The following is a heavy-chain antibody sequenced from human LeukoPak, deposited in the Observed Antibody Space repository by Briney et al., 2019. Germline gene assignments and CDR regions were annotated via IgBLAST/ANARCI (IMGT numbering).Heavy chain of an antibody. D-gene: IGHD5-18*01. CDR3: ARGGTAMVFPFDY. CDR2: ITRDGENT. J-gene: IGHJ4*02. Sequence: AGGSLRLSCAASGFTFDDYSMYWVRQAPGKGLEWVALITRDGENTYYADSVRGRFTISRDNAKNSLYLQMNSLRAEDTALYYCARGGTAMVFPFDYWGQGTLVTVSS. CDR1: GFTFDDYS. V-gene: IGHV3-20*04.